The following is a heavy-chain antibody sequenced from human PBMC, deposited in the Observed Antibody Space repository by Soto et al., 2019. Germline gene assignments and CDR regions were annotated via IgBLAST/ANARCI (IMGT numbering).Heavy chain of an antibody. D-gene: IGHD4-17*01. Sequence: QVQLVESGGGVVQPGRSLRLSCAVSGLTFSNHGMHWVRQAPGKGLEWVTLISSDGSNTYYADSVKGRFAISRDSSKNTVYLQMNSLRPEDTAVYYCAKDKGLRYFDYWGQGTRVTVSS. CDR3: AKDKGLRYFDY. CDR2: ISSDGSNT. CDR1: GLTFSNHG. J-gene: IGHJ4*02. V-gene: IGHV3-30*18.